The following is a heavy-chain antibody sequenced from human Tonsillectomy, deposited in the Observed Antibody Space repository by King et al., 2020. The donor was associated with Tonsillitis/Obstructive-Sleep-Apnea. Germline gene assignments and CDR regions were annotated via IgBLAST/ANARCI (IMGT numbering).Heavy chain of an antibody. CDR1: GFTFSIYG. J-gene: IGHJ2*01. Sequence: VQLVESGGGVVQPGRSLRLSCAASGFTFSIYGMHWVRQAPGKGLEWVAVISYDGTNKYYADSVKGRFTISRDNSKNTLNLQRNSLGAEDTAVYYCVKVHGDLKSTDWYIDLWGRGTLVTVSS. D-gene: IGHD4-17*01. V-gene: IGHV3-30*18. CDR2: ISYDGTNK. CDR3: VKVHGDLKSTDWYIDL.